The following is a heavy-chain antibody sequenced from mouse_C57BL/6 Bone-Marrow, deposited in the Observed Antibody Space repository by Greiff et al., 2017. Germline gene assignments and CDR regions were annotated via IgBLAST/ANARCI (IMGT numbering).Heavy chain of an antibody. D-gene: IGHD1-1*01. J-gene: IGHJ3*01. CDR3: ARGDYYGSSFAY. V-gene: IGHV1-63*01. CDR1: GYTFTNYW. CDR2: IYPGGGYT. Sequence: QVQLQQSGAELVRPGTSVKMSCKASGYTFTNYWIGWAKQRPGHGLEWIGDIYPGGGYTNYNEKFKGKATLTADKSSSTAYMQFSSLTSADSAIYYCARGDYYGSSFAYWGQGTLVTVSA.